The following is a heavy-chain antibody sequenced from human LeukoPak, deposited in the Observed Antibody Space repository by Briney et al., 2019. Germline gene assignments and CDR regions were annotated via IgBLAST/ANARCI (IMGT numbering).Heavy chain of an antibody. Sequence: GGSLRLSCAASGFTFSSYSMNWVRQAPGKGLEWVSYISSSSSTIYYADSVKGRFTISRDNAKTSLYLQMSSLRAEDSAVYYCARGLPAAPANDYWGQGTLVTVSS. CDR1: GFTFSSYS. D-gene: IGHD2-2*01. CDR2: ISSSSSTI. V-gene: IGHV3-48*04. CDR3: ARGLPAAPANDY. J-gene: IGHJ4*02.